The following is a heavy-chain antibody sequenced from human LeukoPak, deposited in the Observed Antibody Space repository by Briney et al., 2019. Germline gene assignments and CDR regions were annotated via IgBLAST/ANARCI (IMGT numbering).Heavy chain of an antibody. D-gene: IGHD3-16*01. CDR2: LSGSGGSR. V-gene: IGHV3-23*01. J-gene: IGHJ5*02. CDR1: GFTFSSYG. CDR3: AKQGDISFVGNWFDP. Sequence: PGGTLRLSCAASGFTFSSYGMSWVRQAPGKGLEWVSALSGSGGSRYYADSVKGRFTISRDNSKNSLYLQMNSLRAEDTALYYCAKQGDISFVGNWFDPWGQGTLVTVSS.